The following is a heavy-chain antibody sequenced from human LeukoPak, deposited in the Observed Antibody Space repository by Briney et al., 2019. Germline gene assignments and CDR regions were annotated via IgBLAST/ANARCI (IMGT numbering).Heavy chain of an antibody. V-gene: IGHV1-18*01. J-gene: IGHJ4*02. CDR2: ISAYNGNT. D-gene: IGHD6-13*01. Sequence: ASVKVSCMASGYTFTNYGISWVRQAPGQGLEWMGWISAYNGNTDYAQNLQGRVTMTTDTLTSTAYMELRSLRSDDTAVYYCARDQSLVAYSSTWFDYWGQGTPVTVSS. CDR3: ARDQSLVAYSSTWFDY. CDR1: GYTFTNYG.